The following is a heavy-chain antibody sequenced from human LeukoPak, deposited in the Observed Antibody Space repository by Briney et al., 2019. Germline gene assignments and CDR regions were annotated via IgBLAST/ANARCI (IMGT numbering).Heavy chain of an antibody. D-gene: IGHD3-22*01. CDR1: GFTVSSNY. Sequence: GSLRLSCAASGFTVSSNYMSWVRQPPGKGLEWIGEINHSGSTNYNPSLKSRVTISVDTSKNQFSLKLSSVTAADTAVYYCGSPYYYDSSGSQLLHNWFDPWGQGTLVTVSS. J-gene: IGHJ5*02. CDR3: GSPYYYDSSGSQLLHNWFDP. V-gene: IGHV4-34*08. CDR2: INHSGST.